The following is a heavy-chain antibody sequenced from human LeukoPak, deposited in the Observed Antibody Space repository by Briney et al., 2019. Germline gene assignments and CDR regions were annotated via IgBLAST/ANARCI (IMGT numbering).Heavy chain of an antibody. J-gene: IGHJ4*02. Sequence: PSETLSLTCAVYGGSFSGYYWSWIRQPPGKGLEWIGEINHSGSTNYNPSLKSRVTISVDTSKNQFSLKLSSVTAADTAVYYCARDKGPRYSYGYVYWGQGTLVTVSS. CDR3: ARDKGPRYSYGYVY. V-gene: IGHV4-34*01. CDR1: GGSFSGYY. D-gene: IGHD5-18*01. CDR2: INHSGST.